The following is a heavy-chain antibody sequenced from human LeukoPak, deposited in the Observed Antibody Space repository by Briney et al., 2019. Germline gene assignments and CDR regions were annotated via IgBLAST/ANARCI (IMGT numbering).Heavy chain of an antibody. J-gene: IGHJ4*02. D-gene: IGHD4-17*01. V-gene: IGHV3-30*02. CDR2: IRYDGSNK. CDR3: ALPRSDYGGHFDY. Sequence: GGSLRLSCAASGFTFSSYGMHWVRQAPGKGLEWVAFIRYDGSNKYYADSVKGRFTISRDNSKNTLYLQMNSLRAEDTAVYYCALPRSDYGGHFDYWGQGTLVTVSS. CDR1: GFTFSSYG.